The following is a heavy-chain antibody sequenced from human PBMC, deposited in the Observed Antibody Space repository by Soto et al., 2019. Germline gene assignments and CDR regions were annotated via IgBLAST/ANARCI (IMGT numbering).Heavy chain of an antibody. CDR1: RFTFSNYW. J-gene: IGHJ6*02. CDR3: GRAAYSGDGLDV. Sequence: DVQLVESGGGLVQPGGSLRLSCTAYRFTFSNYWMTWVRQAPGKGLEWVANIKEDGSQKGHVDSVKGRFTISRDDAKNSMYLQMNSLRVEDTAIYYGGRAAYSGDGLDVWGPGTTVTVS. CDR2: IKEDGSQK. D-gene: IGHD5-18*01. V-gene: IGHV3-7*04.